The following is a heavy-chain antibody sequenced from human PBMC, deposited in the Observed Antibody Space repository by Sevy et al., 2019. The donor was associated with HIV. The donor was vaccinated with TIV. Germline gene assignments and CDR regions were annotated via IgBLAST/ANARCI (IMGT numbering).Heavy chain of an antibody. D-gene: IGHD3-22*01. V-gene: IGHV3-53*01. CDR1: GFTVSSNY. CDR3: ARGSTYYYDDSGYSTRGDAFDT. J-gene: IGHJ3*02. CDR2: IYTGGST. Sequence: GGSLRLSCAASGFTVSSNYMTWVRQAPGKGLEWVSVIYTGGSTYYAESVKGRFTISRDNSKNTVYLRMNSLRAEDTAVYYCARGSTYYYDDSGYSTRGDAFDTWGQGTMVTVSS.